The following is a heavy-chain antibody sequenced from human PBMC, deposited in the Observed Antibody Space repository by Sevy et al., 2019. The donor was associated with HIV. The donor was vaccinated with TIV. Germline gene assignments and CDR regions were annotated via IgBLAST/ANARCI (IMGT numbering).Heavy chain of an antibody. CDR1: GFTFSSYS. CDR2: ISSSSSTI. Sequence: GGSLRLSCAASGFTFSSYSMNWVRQAPGKGLEWVSYISSSSSTIYYADSVKGRFTISRDNANNSLYLQMNSLRAEDTAVYYCARGAKDIVVVPAATVYYYYGMDVWGQGTTVTVSS. J-gene: IGHJ6*02. CDR3: ARGAKDIVVVPAATVYYYYGMDV. V-gene: IGHV3-48*01. D-gene: IGHD2-2*01.